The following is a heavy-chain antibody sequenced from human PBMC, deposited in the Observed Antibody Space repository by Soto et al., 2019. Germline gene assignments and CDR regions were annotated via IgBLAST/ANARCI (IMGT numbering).Heavy chain of an antibody. Sequence: QVQLVESGGRVVQPGGSLRLSCAASGFTFSNDGMHRVRQAPGKGLESVAVIWYDGSNKYYADSLKGRFTISRDNSKNTMYLQVNSLRAEDTAVYYCARDYSRYYGMDVWGQGTTVTVSS. CDR2: IWYDGSNK. D-gene: IGHD2-15*01. CDR3: ARDYSRYYGMDV. V-gene: IGHV3-33*01. J-gene: IGHJ6*02. CDR1: GFTFSNDG.